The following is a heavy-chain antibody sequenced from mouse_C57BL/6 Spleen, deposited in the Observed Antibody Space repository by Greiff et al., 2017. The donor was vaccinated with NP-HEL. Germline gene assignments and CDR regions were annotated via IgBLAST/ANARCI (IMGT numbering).Heavy chain of an antibody. CDR3: ARLVKRAWFAY. V-gene: IGHV1-9*01. CDR2: ILPGSGRT. D-gene: IGHD2-1*01. CDR1: GYTFTGYW. J-gene: IGHJ3*01. Sequence: VQLQQSGAELMKPGASVKLSCKATGYTFTGYWIEWVKQRPGHGLEWIGEILPGSGRTNYNEKFKGKATLTADNSSKTAYMQLSSLTAEDSAIYYCARLVKRAWFAYWGQGTLVTVSA.